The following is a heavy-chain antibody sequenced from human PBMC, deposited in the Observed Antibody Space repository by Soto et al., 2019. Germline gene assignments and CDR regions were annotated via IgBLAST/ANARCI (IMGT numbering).Heavy chain of an antibody. J-gene: IGHJ4*02. CDR1: GGSISSYY. CDR3: ARFLAAAGKDYFDY. Sequence: SETLSLTCTVSGGSISSYYWSWIRQPPGKGLEWIGYIYYSGSTNYNPSLKSRVTISVDTSKNQFSLKLSSVTAADTAVYYCARFLAAAGKDYFDYWGQGTLVTVSS. V-gene: IGHV4-59*01. CDR2: IYYSGST. D-gene: IGHD6-13*01.